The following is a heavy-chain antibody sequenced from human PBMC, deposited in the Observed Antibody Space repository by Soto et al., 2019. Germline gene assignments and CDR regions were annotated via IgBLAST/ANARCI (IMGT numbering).Heavy chain of an antibody. CDR2: IYPGDSDT. Sequence: GESLKISCKGSGYTFTNYWIGCVRQMPWKGLEWMGIIYPGDSDTKYNPSFQGQVTISADKSITTTYLRWTSLKASDTAIYYCAASIFYYGMDVWGQGTKVTVSS. CDR1: GYTFTNYW. V-gene: IGHV5-51*01. CDR3: AASIFYYGMDV. J-gene: IGHJ6*01.